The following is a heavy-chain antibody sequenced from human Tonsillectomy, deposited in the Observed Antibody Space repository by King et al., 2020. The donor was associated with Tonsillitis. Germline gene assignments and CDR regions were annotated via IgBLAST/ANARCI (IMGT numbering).Heavy chain of an antibody. Sequence: VQLVESGGGLVQPGGSLRLSCAASGFTFSSYAMSWVRQAPGKGLEWVSAISGSGGSTYYADSVKGRFTIYRDNSKNTMYLQMNSLRAEDTAVYYCAKDRLRWLRGYGMDVWGQGTTVTVSS. V-gene: IGHV3-23*04. CDR3: AKDRLRWLRGYGMDV. J-gene: IGHJ6*02. CDR2: ISGSGGST. D-gene: IGHD5-12*01. CDR1: GFTFSSYA.